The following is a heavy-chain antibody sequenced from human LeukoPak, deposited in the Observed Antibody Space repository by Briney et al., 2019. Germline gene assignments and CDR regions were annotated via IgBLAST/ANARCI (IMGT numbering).Heavy chain of an antibody. CDR2: ISAYNGNT. CDR1: GYTFTGYY. V-gene: IGHV1-18*04. Sequence: GASVKVSCKASGYTFTGYYMHWVRQAPGQGLEWMGWISAYNGNTNYAQKLQGRVTMTTDTSTSTAYMELRSLRSDDTAVYYCARDLYVVSPYGDWGGFFDYWGQGTLVTVSS. D-gene: IGHD4-17*01. CDR3: ARDLYVVSPYGDWGGFFDY. J-gene: IGHJ4*02.